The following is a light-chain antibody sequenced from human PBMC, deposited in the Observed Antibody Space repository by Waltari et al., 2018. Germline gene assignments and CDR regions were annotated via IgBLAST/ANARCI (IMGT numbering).Light chain of an antibody. CDR3: AAWDKRRSVWV. V-gene: IGLV10-54*04. Sequence: QAGLTHPPSVSKGLRETATPTCTANSHNIGHLGAAVLQQHQRHPPRLVSDRGNNRPSGISTRISSSMSGDTATLTITGLQTEDEADYYCAAWDKRRSVWVFGGGTKLTVL. CDR1: SHNIGHLG. J-gene: IGLJ3*02. CDR2: RGN.